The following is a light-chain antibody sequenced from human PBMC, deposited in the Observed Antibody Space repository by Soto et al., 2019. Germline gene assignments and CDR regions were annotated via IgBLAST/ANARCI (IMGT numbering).Light chain of an antibody. CDR1: RNDIGTYNL. CDR3: CSYTDGSSLL. CDR2: EGN. J-gene: IGLJ3*02. Sequence: QSALTQPASVSESPGQSISISCGGGRNDIGTYNLVSWYQQHPGKAPKLIIYEGNKRPSGVSNRFSGSRSGNTASLTISGLQAEDEAGYYCCSYTDGSSLLFGGGTKLTVL. V-gene: IGLV2-23*01.